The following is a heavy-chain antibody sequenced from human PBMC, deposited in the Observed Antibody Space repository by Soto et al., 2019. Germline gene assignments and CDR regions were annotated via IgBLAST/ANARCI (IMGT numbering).Heavy chain of an antibody. CDR1: GGSISSYY. D-gene: IGHD2-8*01. V-gene: IGHV4-59*01. Sequence: SETLSLTCTVSGGSISSYYWSWIRQPPGKGLEWIGYIYYSGSTNYKPSFKSRVTISVDTSKNQFSLKLSSVTAADTAVYYCARRYAGNFDYWGQGTLVTVSS. CDR2: IYYSGST. J-gene: IGHJ4*02. CDR3: ARRYAGNFDY.